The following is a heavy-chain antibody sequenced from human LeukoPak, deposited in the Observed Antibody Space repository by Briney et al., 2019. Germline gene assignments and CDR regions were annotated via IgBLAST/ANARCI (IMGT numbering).Heavy chain of an antibody. Sequence: GESLKISCKGSGYSFSNYWIGWVRQTPGKGLEWMGIILPDDSDTRNSPSLQDHVSISADKSITTAYLQWTSLKASDTAMYYCARLTDSSGYYNWFDPWGQGTLVTVSS. CDR3: ARLTDSSGYYNWFDP. D-gene: IGHD3-22*01. CDR1: GYSFSNYW. CDR2: ILPDDSDT. V-gene: IGHV5-51*01. J-gene: IGHJ5*02.